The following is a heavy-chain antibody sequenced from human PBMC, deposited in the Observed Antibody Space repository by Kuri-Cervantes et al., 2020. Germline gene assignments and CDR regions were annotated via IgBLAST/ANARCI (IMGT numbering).Heavy chain of an antibody. J-gene: IGHJ4*02. CDR3: ATDGSGSYYSPFGY. V-gene: IGHV1-69*06. Sequence: SVKVSCKASGGTFSNYAISWVRQAPGQGLEWMGGIIPIFGTANYAQKFQGRVTMTEDTSTDTAYMELSSLRSEDTAVYYCATDGSGSYYSPFGYWGQGTLVTVSS. CDR1: GGTFSNYA. D-gene: IGHD3-10*01. CDR2: IIPIFGTA.